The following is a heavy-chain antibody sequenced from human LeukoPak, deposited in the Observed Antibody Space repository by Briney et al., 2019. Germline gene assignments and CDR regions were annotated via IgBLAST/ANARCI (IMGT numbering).Heavy chain of an antibody. CDR2: ISYDGSNK. CDR3: AREWYCGGDCYDTIDY. Sequence: PGGSLRLSCAASGFTFSSYGMHWVRQAPGKGLEWVAVISYDGSNKYYADSVKGRFTISRDNSKNTLYLQMNSLRSEDTAVYYCAREWYCGGDCYDTIDYWGQGTLVTVSS. V-gene: IGHV3-30*03. J-gene: IGHJ4*02. CDR1: GFTFSSYG. D-gene: IGHD2-21*02.